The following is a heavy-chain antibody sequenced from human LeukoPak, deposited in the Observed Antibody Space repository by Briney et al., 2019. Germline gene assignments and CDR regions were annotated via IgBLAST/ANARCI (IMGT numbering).Heavy chain of an antibody. CDR1: GFTFSNYA. D-gene: IGHD2-15*01. J-gene: IGHJ4*02. Sequence: GGSLRLSCAASGFTFSNYAMSWVRQAPGKGLEWVSTISSSSYIYYADSVKGRFTISRDNAKNSLYLQMNSLRAEDTAVYYCARDHCSGGSCYWFDYWGQGTLVTVSS. V-gene: IGHV3-21*01. CDR3: ARDHCSGGSCYWFDY. CDR2: ISSSSYI.